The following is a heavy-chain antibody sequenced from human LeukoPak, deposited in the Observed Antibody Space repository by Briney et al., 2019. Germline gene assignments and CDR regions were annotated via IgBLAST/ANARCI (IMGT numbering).Heavy chain of an antibody. V-gene: IGHV4-34*01. D-gene: IGHD2-15*01. CDR3: ARECYWNYYYMNV. J-gene: IGHJ6*03. Sequence: SETLSLTCAASGGTFSGYYWRWVRRPPGQGLEWIGEINHRGSTNYNPSRKRRVTKSVDTSKNQFSLKLSSVTAADTAVDYCARECYWNYYYMNVWGKGTTVTVSS. CDR2: INHRGST. CDR1: GGTFSGYY.